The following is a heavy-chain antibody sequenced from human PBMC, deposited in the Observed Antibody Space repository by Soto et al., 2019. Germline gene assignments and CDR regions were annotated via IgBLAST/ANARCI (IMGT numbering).Heavy chain of an antibody. J-gene: IGHJ4*02. CDR3: ARLGATGLTDYGDSRYYFDY. D-gene: IGHD4-17*01. Sequence: QLQLQESGPGLVKPSETLSLTCTVSGGSISSSSYYWGWIRQPPGKGLEWIGSIYYSGSTYYNPSLKSRVTISVDTSKNQFSLKLSSVTAADTAVYYCARLGATGLTDYGDSRYYFDYWGQGTLVTVSS. V-gene: IGHV4-39*01. CDR2: IYYSGST. CDR1: GGSISSSSYY.